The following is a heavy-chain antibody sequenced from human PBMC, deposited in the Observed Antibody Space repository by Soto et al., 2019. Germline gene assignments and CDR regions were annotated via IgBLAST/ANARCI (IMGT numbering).Heavy chain of an antibody. CDR1: GGTFSSYA. CDR3: ASTSQHGDFDWLLYPGY. D-gene: IGHD3-9*01. Sequence: QVQLVQSGAEVKKPGSSVKVSCKASGGTFSSYAISWVRQAPGQGLEWMGGIIPIFGTANYAQKFQGRVTNTGDKSTSTAYMEVSSLRSEDTGVYYCASTSQHGDFDWLLYPGYWGQGTLVTVSS. J-gene: IGHJ4*02. CDR2: IIPIFGTA. V-gene: IGHV1-69*06.